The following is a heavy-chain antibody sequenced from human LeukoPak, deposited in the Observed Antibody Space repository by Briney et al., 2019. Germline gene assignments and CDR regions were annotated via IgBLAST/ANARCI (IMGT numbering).Heavy chain of an antibody. J-gene: IGHJ4*02. V-gene: IGHV5-51*01. CDR3: ARHVGVSRGSSWYASGDY. Sequence: GESLKISCKGSGYSFTSYWIGWVRQMPGKGLEWMGIIYPGDSDTRYSPSFQGQVTISADKSISTAYLQWSSLKASDTAMYYCARHVGVSRGSSWYASGDYWGQGTLVTVSS. D-gene: IGHD6-13*01. CDR2: IYPGDSDT. CDR1: GYSFTSYW.